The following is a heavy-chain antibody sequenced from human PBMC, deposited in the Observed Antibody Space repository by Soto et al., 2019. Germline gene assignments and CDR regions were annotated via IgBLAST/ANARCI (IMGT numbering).Heavy chain of an antibody. CDR3: AREGDSSGWYNWFDP. CDR2: ISTISTI. V-gene: IGHV3-48*01. J-gene: IGHJ5*02. CDR1: GFTFSSYN. Sequence: EVQLVESGGGLVQPGGPLRLSCAVSGFTFSSYNMNWVRQAPGKGLEWVSYISTISTIYYADSVKGRFTISRDNAKNSLYLQMNSLRAEDTAVYYCAREGDSSGWYNWFDPWGQGTLVTVSS. D-gene: IGHD3-22*01.